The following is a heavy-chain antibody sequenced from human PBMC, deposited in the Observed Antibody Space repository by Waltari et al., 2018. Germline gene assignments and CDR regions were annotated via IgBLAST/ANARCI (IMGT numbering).Heavy chain of an antibody. J-gene: IGHJ4*02. CDR2: ITGGGDT. Sequence: EVQLVEFGGGLVQPGRSLRHSCPASGLTSKNFAMSWVRQARERGLGWGSTITGGGDTYYADSVKGRFATSRKNYKNTLSMQMNSLRAEDTAVYYCAKRWAIYYFEYWGQGNLVTVSS. CDR1: GLTSKNFA. D-gene: IGHD3-9*01. V-gene: IGHV3-23*04. CDR3: AKRWAIYYFEY.